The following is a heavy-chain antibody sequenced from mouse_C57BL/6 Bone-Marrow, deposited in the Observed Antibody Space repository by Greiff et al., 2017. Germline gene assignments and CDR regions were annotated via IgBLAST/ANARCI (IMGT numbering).Heavy chain of an antibody. CDR2: IDPETGGT. V-gene: IGHV1-15*01. Sequence: QVHVKQSGAELVRPGASVTLSCKASGYTFTDYEMHWVKQTPVHGLEWIGAIDPETGGTAYNQKFKGKAILTADKSSSTAYMERRSLTSEDSAVYYCTRPDYWGQGTTLTVSS. J-gene: IGHJ2*01. CDR3: TRPDY. CDR1: GYTFTDYE.